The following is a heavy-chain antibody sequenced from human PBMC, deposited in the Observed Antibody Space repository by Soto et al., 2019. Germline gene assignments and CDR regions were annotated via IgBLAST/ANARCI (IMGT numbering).Heavy chain of an antibody. CDR1: GYTFTSYY. D-gene: IGHD3-10*01. J-gene: IGHJ5*02. Sequence: ASVKVSCKASGYTFTSYYMHWVRQAPGQGLEWMGIINPSGGSTSYAQKFQGRVTMTRDTSTSTVYMELSSLRSEDTAVYYCARDSWEWFGELRNTYNWFDPWGQGTLVTVSS. V-gene: IGHV1-46*01. CDR3: ARDSWEWFGELRNTYNWFDP. CDR2: INPSGGST.